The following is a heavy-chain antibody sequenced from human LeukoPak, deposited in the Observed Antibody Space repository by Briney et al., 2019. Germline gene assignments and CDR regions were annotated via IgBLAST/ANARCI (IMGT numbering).Heavy chain of an antibody. CDR2: ITGGGSGI. CDR1: GFTFSNYA. D-gene: IGHD6-13*01. J-gene: IGHJ4*02. V-gene: IGHV3-23*01. CDR3: ARIYSSSWYDFDY. Sequence: GGSLRLPCAASGFTFSNYAMSWVRQAPGKGLEWVSAITGGGSGIYYADSMKSRFTISRDNSKNTLYLQINSLRAEDTAVYYCARIYSSSWYDFDYWGQGTLVTVSS.